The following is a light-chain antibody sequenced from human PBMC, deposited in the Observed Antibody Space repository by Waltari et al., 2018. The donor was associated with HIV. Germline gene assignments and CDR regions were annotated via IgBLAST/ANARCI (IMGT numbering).Light chain of an antibody. J-gene: IGLJ2*01. CDR2: QDT. Sequence: SYDLTQPPSVSVSPGQTASITCSGDKLGNKYACWYQQKPGQSPVLVSYQDTKRPSGIPERFSGSHSGNTATLTVSGTQAMDEADYYCQAWDSSTVLFGGGTTLTVL. CDR1: KLGNKY. CDR3: QAWDSSTVL. V-gene: IGLV3-1*01.